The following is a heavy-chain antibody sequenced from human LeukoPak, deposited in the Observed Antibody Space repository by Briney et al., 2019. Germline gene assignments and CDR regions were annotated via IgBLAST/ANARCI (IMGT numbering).Heavy chain of an antibody. CDR3: ARDYGSGRNPDSWYFDY. CDR1: GGTFSSYA. V-gene: IGHV1-69*04. J-gene: IGHJ4*02. D-gene: IGHD3-10*01. Sequence: ASVKVSCKASGGTFSSYAISWVRQAPGQGLEWMGRIIPILGIANYAQKFQGRVTITADKSTSTAYMELSSLRSEDTAVYYCARDYGSGRNPDSWYFDYWGQGTPVTVSS. CDR2: IIPILGIA.